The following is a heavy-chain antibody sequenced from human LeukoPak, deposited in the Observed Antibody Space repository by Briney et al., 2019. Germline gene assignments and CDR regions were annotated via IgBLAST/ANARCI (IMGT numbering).Heavy chain of an antibody. J-gene: IGHJ4*02. D-gene: IGHD3-22*01. V-gene: IGHV3-23*01. CDR2: ISGSGGST. Sequence: GGSLRLSCAASGFTFSSYAMSWVPQAPGKGLEWVSAISGSGGSTYYADSVKGRFTISRDNSKNTLYLQMNSLRAEDTAVYYCAKGRSWITMIVVVDYWGQGTLVTVSS. CDR3: AKGRSWITMIVVVDY. CDR1: GFTFSSYA.